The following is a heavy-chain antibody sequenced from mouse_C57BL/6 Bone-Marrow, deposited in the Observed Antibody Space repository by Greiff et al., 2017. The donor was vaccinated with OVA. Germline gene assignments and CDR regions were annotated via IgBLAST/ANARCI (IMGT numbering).Heavy chain of an antibody. D-gene: IGHD2-2*01. CDR3: AIMVTTDVYYAMDD. V-gene: IGHV2-6*03. CDR1: GFSLTSYG. J-gene: IGHJ4*01. CDR2: IWSDGST. Sequence: QVQLKESGPGLVAPSQSLSITCTVSGFSLTSYGVHWVRQPPGKGLEWLVVIWSDGSTTYNSALKSRLSISKDNSKSQVFLKMNSLQTDDTAMYYCAIMVTTDVYYAMDDWGQGTSVTVSS.